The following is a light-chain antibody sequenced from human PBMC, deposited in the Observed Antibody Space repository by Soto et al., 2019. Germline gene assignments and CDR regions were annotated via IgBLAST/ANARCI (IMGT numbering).Light chain of an antibody. CDR1: QSVSSY. CDR2: DAS. Sequence: PGERATLSCKASQSVSSYLAWYQQKPGQAPRLLIYDASNRATGIPARFSGCGSGTDFTLTISSLEPEDFAVYYCQQRSNWISFGQGTRLEIK. V-gene: IGKV3-11*01. J-gene: IGKJ5*01. CDR3: QQRSNWIS.